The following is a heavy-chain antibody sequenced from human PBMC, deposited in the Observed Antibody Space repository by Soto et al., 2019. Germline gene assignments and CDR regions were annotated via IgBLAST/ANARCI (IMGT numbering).Heavy chain of an antibody. CDR2: ISSSSSYI. V-gene: IGHV3-21*01. CDR3: ARVAAYYDSSGYYPHGAFDI. J-gene: IGHJ3*02. Sequence: GGSLRLSCAASGFTFSSYSMNWVRQAPGKGLEWVSSISSSSSYIYYADSVKGRFTISRDNAKNSLYLQMNSLRAEDTAVYYCARVAAYYDSSGYYPHGAFDIWGQGTMVTVS. CDR1: GFTFSSYS. D-gene: IGHD3-22*01.